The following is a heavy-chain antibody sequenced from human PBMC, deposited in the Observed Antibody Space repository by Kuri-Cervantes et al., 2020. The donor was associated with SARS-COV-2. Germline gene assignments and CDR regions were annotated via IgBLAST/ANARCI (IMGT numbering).Heavy chain of an antibody. CDR1: GYTFTSYG. CDR2: ISGYNGNT. D-gene: IGHD3-22*01. V-gene: IGHV1-18*01. J-gene: IGHJ4*02. CDR3: ARAISYYYDSSGYYPMGGFDY. Sequence: ASVKVSCKASGYTFTSYGISWVRQAPGQGLEWMGWISGYNGNTNYAQKLQGRVTMTTDTSTSTAYMELRSLRSDDTAVYYCARAISYYYDSSGYYPMGGFDYWGQGTLVTVSS.